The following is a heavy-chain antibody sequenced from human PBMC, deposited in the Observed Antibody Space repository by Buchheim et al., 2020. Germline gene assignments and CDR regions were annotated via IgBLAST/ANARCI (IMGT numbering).Heavy chain of an antibody. J-gene: IGHJ4*02. CDR1: GFSFTTYW. CDR2: INQDGTAK. V-gene: IGHV3-7*01. D-gene: IGHD6-13*01. CDR3: ARSVAAAGDY. Sequence: EIQLVESGGGLVQPGGSLRLSCAASGFSFTTYWMSWVRQAPGKGLEWVANINQDGTAKFYVDSLKGRFTLSRNNAKNSVYLQMNSLRAEDTAVYYCARSVAAAGDYWGQGTL.